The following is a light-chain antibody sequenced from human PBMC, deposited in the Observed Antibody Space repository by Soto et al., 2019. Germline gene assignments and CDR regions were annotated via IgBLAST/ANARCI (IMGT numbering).Light chain of an antibody. CDR2: GAS. J-gene: IGKJ5*01. CDR1: QSVRNN. CDR3: HQYNNRPT. Sequence: EIMMTQSPATLSVSPGERATLSCWASQSVRNNLAWYQQKPGQAPRLLINGASTRATGVPARFSGSGSGTESTLTISSLLTEDVAVYYCHQYNNRPTFGQGTRLEVK. V-gene: IGKV3-15*01.